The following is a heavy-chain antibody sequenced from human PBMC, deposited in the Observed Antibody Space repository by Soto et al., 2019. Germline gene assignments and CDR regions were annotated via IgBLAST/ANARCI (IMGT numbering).Heavy chain of an antibody. D-gene: IGHD2-2*01. CDR2: ISGSGGST. V-gene: IGHV3-23*01. Sequence: SGGSLRLSCAASGFTFSSYAMSWVRQAPGKGLEWVSAISGSGGSTYYADSVKGRFTISRDNSKNTLYLQMNSLRAEDTAVYYCAKDLVSCSSTSCYAGAFDIWGQGTMVTVSS. CDR3: AKDLVSCSSTSCYAGAFDI. J-gene: IGHJ3*02. CDR1: GFTFSSYA.